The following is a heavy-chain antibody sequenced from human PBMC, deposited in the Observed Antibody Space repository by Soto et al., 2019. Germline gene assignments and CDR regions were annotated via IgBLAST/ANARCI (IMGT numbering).Heavy chain of an antibody. CDR1: GFTFSSYE. Sequence: EVQLVESGGGLVQPGGSLRLSCAASGFTFSSYEMNWVRQAPGKGLEWVSYISSSGSTIYYADSVKGRFTISRDNAKNSLYLQMNSLRAEDTAVYYCARGSYDFWSGYYRYYYYGMDVWGQGTTVTVSS. CDR3: ARGSYDFWSGYYRYYYYGMDV. J-gene: IGHJ6*02. D-gene: IGHD3-3*01. CDR2: ISSSGSTI. V-gene: IGHV3-48*03.